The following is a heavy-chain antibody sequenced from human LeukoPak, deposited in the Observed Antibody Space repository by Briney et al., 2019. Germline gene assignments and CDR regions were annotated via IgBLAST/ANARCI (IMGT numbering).Heavy chain of an antibody. CDR2: INPNSGGT. Sequence: ASVKVSCKASGYSFTDYYIHWVRQAPGQGLEWMGWINPNSGGTNYAQKFQGRVTMTRDTSISTAYMELSRLRSDDTAVYYCARDRDSSGYFGLWGQGTLVTVSS. D-gene: IGHD3-22*01. V-gene: IGHV1-2*02. J-gene: IGHJ4*02. CDR1: GYSFTDYY. CDR3: ARDRDSSGYFGL.